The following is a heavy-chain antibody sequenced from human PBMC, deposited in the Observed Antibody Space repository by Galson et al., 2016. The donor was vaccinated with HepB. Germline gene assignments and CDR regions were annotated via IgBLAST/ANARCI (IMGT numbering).Heavy chain of an antibody. CDR1: GDSISRYY. CDR3: ARGRRGAGYLAY. V-gene: IGHV4-59*01. J-gene: IGHJ4*02. CDR2: ISHSGSDAS. Sequence: SETLSLTCTVSGDSISRYYWSWIRQTPGMGLEWIGFISHSGSDASNYNPSLKSRVSISVDTSKSQFSLKLTSVTAADTAVYFCARGRRGAGYLAYWGQGILVTVSS. D-gene: IGHD2-15*01.